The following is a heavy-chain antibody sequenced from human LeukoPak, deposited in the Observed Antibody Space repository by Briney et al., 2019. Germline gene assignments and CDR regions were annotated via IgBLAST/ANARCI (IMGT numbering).Heavy chain of an antibody. CDR1: GFTFSSYA. CDR2: ISGSGGST. Sequence: GGSLRLSCAASGFTFSSYAMSWVRQAPGKGLEWVSAISGSGGSTYYADSVKGRFTISRDNSKNTLYLQMNSLRAEDTAVYYCAKGGQDYDFWSGYSGEGFDPWGQGTLVTVSS. CDR3: AKGGQDYDFWSGYSGEGFDP. D-gene: IGHD3-3*01. V-gene: IGHV3-23*01. J-gene: IGHJ5*02.